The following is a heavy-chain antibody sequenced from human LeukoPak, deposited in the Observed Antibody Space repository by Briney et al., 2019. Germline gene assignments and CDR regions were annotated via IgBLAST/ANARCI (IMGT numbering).Heavy chain of an antibody. CDR1: GFTVSGTD. CDR2: LYSDGDI. Sequence: PGGSLRLSCAASGFTVSGTDMSWVRQPPGKGLEWVSLLYSDGDIYYADAVKGRFTISRDNSKNTLYLQINSLRAEDTAVYYCARYSGRYSNSYFDYWGQGILVTVSS. J-gene: IGHJ4*02. V-gene: IGHV3-66*01. D-gene: IGHD1-26*01. CDR3: ARYSGRYSNSYFDY.